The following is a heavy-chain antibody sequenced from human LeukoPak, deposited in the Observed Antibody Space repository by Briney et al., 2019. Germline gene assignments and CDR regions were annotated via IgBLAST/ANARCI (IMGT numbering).Heavy chain of an antibody. CDR1: GFTLSNYK. CDR2: CSSGSSYI. Sequence: PGGPLRLYCAASGFTLSNYKMNWVRQAPGKGLEWVSSCSSGSSYIYYADSVKGRFTISRDNAKNSLYLQMTSLRAEDTAVYYCATGSSWYFEYWGQGTLVTVSS. J-gene: IGHJ4*02. D-gene: IGHD6-13*01. CDR3: ATGSSWYFEY. V-gene: IGHV3-21*01.